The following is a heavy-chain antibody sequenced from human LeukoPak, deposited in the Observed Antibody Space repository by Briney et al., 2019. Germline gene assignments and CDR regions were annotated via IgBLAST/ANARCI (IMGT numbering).Heavy chain of an antibody. CDR1: GFTFDDYA. D-gene: IGHD6-19*01. CDR2: ISWNSGSI. J-gene: IGHJ4*02. CDR3: AKDGTGYSSGWFRG. V-gene: IGHV3-9*01. Sequence: GRSLRLSCAASGFTFDDYAMHWVRQARGKGLAWVSGISWNSGSIGYADSVKGRFTISRDNAKNSLYLQMNSLRAEDTALYYCAKDGTGYSSGWFRGWGQGTLVTVSS.